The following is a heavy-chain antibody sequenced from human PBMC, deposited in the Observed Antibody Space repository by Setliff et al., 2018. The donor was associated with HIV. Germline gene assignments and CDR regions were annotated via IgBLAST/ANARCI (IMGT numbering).Heavy chain of an antibody. J-gene: IGHJ4*02. CDR3: ARGGRNMGYYDSSGYYFDY. D-gene: IGHD3-22*01. CDR1: GYTFSDYD. V-gene: IGHV1-8*02. Sequence: ASVKVSCKASGYTFSDYDVAWVRQAPGQGLEWMGWISGYSGHTSYAQKIQGRVTMTRNTSISTAYMELSSLRSEDTAVYYCARGGRNMGYYDSSGYYFDYWGQGTLVTVSS. CDR2: ISGYSGHT.